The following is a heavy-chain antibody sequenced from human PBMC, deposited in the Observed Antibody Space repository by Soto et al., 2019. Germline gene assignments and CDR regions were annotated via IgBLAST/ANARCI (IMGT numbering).Heavy chain of an antibody. Sequence: GSLRLSCAASGFTFSSYAMHLVRQAPGKGLEWVAVISYDGSNKYYADSVKGRFTISRDNSKNTLYLQMNSLRAEDTAVYYCARDPLWGTAMVLWYFDLWGRGTLVTVSS. V-gene: IGHV3-30-3*01. J-gene: IGHJ2*01. CDR2: ISYDGSNK. CDR1: GFTFSSYA. CDR3: ARDPLWGTAMVLWYFDL. D-gene: IGHD5-18*01.